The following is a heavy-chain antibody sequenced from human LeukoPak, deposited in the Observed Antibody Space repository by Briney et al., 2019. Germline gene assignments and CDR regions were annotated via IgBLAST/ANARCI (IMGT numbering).Heavy chain of an antibody. CDR2: ISYDGSNK. CDR1: GFTFSSYA. V-gene: IGHV3-30-3*01. D-gene: IGHD3-22*01. Sequence: GGSLRLSCAASGFTFSSYAMHWVRQAPGKGLEWVAVISYDGSNKYYADSVKGRFTISRDNSKNTLYLQMNSLRAEDTAVYYCAKGPHYYDSSGYYIAFDIWGQGTMVTVSS. CDR3: AKGPHYYDSSGYYIAFDI. J-gene: IGHJ3*02.